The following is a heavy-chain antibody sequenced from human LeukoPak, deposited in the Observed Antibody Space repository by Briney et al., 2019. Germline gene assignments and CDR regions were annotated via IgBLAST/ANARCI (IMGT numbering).Heavy chain of an antibody. J-gene: IGHJ4*02. D-gene: IGHD4-17*01. Sequence: AAVKVSCQASGYPLDNFGLTWVRQAPGQGLEWMGWISAYDGNTHYAQTFQGRLTMTTDTSTTTAYLELRSLKSDDTAVYYCARDRLGGDLTGESLYWGQGTLVTVSS. V-gene: IGHV1-18*01. CDR2: ISAYDGNT. CDR1: GYPLDNFG. CDR3: ARDRLGGDLTGESLY.